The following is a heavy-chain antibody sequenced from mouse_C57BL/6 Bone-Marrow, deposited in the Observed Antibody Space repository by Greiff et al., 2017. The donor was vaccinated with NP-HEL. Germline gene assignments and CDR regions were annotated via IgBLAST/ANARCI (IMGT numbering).Heavy chain of an antibody. D-gene: IGHD1-1*01. CDR2: IDPSDSYT. CDR3: ARHYYGSSLWYFDV. J-gene: IGHJ1*03. Sequence: QVHVKQPGAELVKPGASVKLSCKASGYTFTSYWMQWVKQRPGQGLEWIGEIDPSDSYTNYNQKFKGKATLTVDTSSSTAYMQLSSLTSEDSAVYYCARHYYGSSLWYFDVWGTGTTVTVSS. CDR1: GYTFTSYW. V-gene: IGHV1-50*01.